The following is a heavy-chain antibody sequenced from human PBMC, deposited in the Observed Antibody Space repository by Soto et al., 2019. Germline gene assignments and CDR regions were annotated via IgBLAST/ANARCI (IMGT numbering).Heavy chain of an antibody. CDR2: IYPGDSEA. D-gene: IGHD6-19*01. V-gene: IGHV5-51*01. Sequence: GESLKISCKGSGYKFSTYWIGWVRQMPGKGLEWMGIIYPGDSEARYSPSFQGRVTISADKSNSTVYLEWSSLKATDTATYYCARHVGVKVDGTRWYFDLWGRGTLVTVSS. CDR3: ARHVGVKVDGTRWYFDL. CDR1: GYKFSTYW. J-gene: IGHJ2*01.